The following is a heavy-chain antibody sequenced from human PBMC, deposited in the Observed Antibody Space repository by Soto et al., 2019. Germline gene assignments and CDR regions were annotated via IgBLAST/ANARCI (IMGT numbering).Heavy chain of an antibody. CDR2: ISAYNGNT. V-gene: IGHV1-18*01. CDR1: GYTFTSYG. Sequence: ASVKVSCKASGYTFTSYGISWVRQAPGQGLEWMGWISAYNGNTSYAQKLQGRVTMTTDISTSTAYMELRSLRSDDTAVYYCAREAYDGDYDYFDYWGQGTLVTVSS. J-gene: IGHJ4*02. D-gene: IGHD4-17*01. CDR3: AREAYDGDYDYFDY.